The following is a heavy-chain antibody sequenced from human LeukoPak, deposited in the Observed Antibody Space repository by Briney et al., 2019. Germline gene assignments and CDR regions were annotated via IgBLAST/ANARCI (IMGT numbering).Heavy chain of an antibody. J-gene: IGHJ4*02. CDR2: ISGSGGST. D-gene: IGHD3-22*01. CDR3: AKVLSVVVNCFDY. V-gene: IGHV3-23*01. CDR1: GFTFSSYG. Sequence: GGSLRLSCAASGFTFSSYGMSWVRQAPGKGLEWVSAISGSGGSTCYADSVKGRFTISRDNSKNTLYLQMNSLRAEDTDVYYCAKVLSVVVNCFDYWAREPWSPSPQ.